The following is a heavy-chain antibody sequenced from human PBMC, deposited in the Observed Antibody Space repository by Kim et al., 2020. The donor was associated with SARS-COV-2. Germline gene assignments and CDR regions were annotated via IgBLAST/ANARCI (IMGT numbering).Heavy chain of an antibody. Sequence: GGSLRLSCAAAGFTLGNYWMNWVRQAPGKGLQWVGNINHAGSVKHYADSLEGRFTISRDNAKNSFFLQMTSLRADDTAIYYCARDVSASGGFDYWGRGT. CDR1: GFTLGNYW. CDR3: ARDVSASGGFDY. CDR2: INHAGSVK. D-gene: IGHD3-10*01. V-gene: IGHV3-7*01. J-gene: IGHJ4*02.